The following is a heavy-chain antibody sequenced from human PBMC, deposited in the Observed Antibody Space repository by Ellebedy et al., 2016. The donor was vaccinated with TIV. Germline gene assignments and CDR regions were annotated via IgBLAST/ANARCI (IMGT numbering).Heavy chain of an antibody. CDR3: ARARFSPGWFDP. CDR2: LYTGGIA. Sequence: PSETLSLTCTVSGGSITNYYWNWIRQPAGKGLEWIGRLYTGGIATYSPSLKSRVSISVDTSKNQVSLKVNSVTAADTAVYYCARARFSPGWFDPWGQGTLVTVSS. J-gene: IGHJ5*02. V-gene: IGHV4-4*07. CDR1: GGSITNYY.